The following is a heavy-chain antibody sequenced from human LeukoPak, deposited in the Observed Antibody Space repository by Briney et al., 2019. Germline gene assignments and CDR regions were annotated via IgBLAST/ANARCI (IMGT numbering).Heavy chain of an antibody. CDR2: IYHSGST. D-gene: IGHD6-19*01. CDR3: ARDAGDSSGWYAFDY. V-gene: IGHV4-4*02. Sequence: SETLSLTCAVSGGSISSSNWWSWVRQPPGKGLEWIGEIYHSGSTNYNPSLKSRVTISVDKSKNQFSLKLSSVTAADTAVYYCARDAGDSSGWYAFDYWGQGTLVTVSS. J-gene: IGHJ4*02. CDR1: GGSISSSNW.